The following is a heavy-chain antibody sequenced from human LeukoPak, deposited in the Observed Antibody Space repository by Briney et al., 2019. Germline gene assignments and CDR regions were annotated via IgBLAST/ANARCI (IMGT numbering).Heavy chain of an antibody. V-gene: IGHV3-49*03. CDR2: IRSKTYGETI. Sequence: HPGRSLRLSCTTSGFTFGDYGLSWFRQAPGKGLEWVAFIRSKTYGETIQYAASVKGRSTLSRDDSKSIAYLQMNSLKVEDTAVYYCAGAPHYDFILDYWGQGTLVTVSS. CDR3: AGAPHYDFILDY. D-gene: IGHD3-3*01. CDR1: GFTFGDYG. J-gene: IGHJ4*02.